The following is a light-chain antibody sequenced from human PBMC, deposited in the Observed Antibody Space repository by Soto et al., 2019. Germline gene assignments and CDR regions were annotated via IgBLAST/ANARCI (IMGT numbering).Light chain of an antibody. CDR3: QQYFSTPYT. J-gene: IGKJ2*01. CDR1: QSVLYSSNNKNY. CDR2: WAS. V-gene: IGKV4-1*01. Sequence: DIVMTQSPDSLAVSLGERATINCKSSQSVLYSSNNKNYLAWYQQKPGQPPKLLIYWASTRESGVPDRFRGSGSGPDFTLTIRSLQAEDVAVYYCQQYFSTPYTFGQGTKLEIK.